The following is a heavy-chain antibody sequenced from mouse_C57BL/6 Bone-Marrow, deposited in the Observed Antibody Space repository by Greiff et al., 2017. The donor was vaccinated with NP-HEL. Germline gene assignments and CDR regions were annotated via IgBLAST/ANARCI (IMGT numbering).Heavy chain of an antibody. V-gene: IGHV7-1*01. D-gene: IGHD2-3*01. CDR2: SRNKANDYTT. CDR1: GFTFSDFY. CDR3: ARDADGYSSGFDY. J-gene: IGHJ2*01. Sequence: EVQLVESGGGLVQSGRSLRLSCATSGFTFSDFYMEWVRQAPGKGLEWIAASRNKANDYTTEYSASVKGRFIVSRDTSQSILYLQMNALRAEDTAIYYCARDADGYSSGFDYWGQGTTLTVSS.